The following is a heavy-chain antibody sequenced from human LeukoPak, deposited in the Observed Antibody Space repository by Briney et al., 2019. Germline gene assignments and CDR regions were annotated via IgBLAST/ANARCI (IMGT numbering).Heavy chain of an antibody. D-gene: IGHD2-2*01. CDR3: ARAVRAGQLLSNYYYMDV. J-gene: IGHJ6*03. CDR1: GGSISSYY. Sequence: SETLSLTCTVSGGSISSYYWSWIRQPAGKGLEWIGRIYTSGSTNYNPSLKSRVTMSVDTSKNQFSLKLSSVTAADTAVYYCARAVRAGQLLSNYYYMDVWGKGTTVTVSS. CDR2: IYTSGST. V-gene: IGHV4-4*07.